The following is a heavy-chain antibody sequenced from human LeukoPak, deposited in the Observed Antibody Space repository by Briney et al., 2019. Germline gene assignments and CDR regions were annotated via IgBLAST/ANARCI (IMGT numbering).Heavy chain of an antibody. Sequence: PSQTLSLTCVISGDSVSSNSAAWNWIRQSPSRGLEWLGRTYYRSKWYNDYAVSVKSRITINPDTSKNQFSLQLNSVTPEDTAVYYCARVGTMVRGVIIDNWFDPWGQGTLVTVSS. J-gene: IGHJ5*02. D-gene: IGHD3-10*01. CDR2: TYYRSKWYN. V-gene: IGHV6-1*01. CDR1: GDSVSSNSAA. CDR3: ARVGTMVRGVIIDNWFDP.